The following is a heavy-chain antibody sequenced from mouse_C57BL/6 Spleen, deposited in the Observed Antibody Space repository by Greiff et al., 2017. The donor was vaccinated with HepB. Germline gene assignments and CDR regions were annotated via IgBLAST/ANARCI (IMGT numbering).Heavy chain of an antibody. CDR1: GYAFSSSW. CDR2: IYPGDGDT. CDR3: AKGTTEGYAMDY. D-gene: IGHD2-14*01. Sequence: QVQLQQSGPELVKPGASVKISCKASGYAFSSSWMNWVKQRPGKGLEWIGRIYPGDGDTNYNGKFKGKATLTADKSSSTAYMQLSSLTSEDSAVDFCAKGTTEGYAMDYWGQGTSVTVSS. V-gene: IGHV1-82*01. J-gene: IGHJ4*01.